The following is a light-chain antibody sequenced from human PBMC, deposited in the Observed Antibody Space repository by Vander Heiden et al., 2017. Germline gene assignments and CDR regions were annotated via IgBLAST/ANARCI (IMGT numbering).Light chain of an antibody. Sequence: QSALPPPASASGSPGQSITISCTGTSSDVGGYNYVSWYQQRPGKAPELMIYDVSTRPSGVSNRFSGSKSGNTASLTISGLQAEDEADYYCSAYTSSHTLVFGGGTKLTVL. CDR3: SAYTSSHTLV. CDR1: SSDVGGYNY. V-gene: IGLV2-14*03. J-gene: IGLJ3*02. CDR2: DVS.